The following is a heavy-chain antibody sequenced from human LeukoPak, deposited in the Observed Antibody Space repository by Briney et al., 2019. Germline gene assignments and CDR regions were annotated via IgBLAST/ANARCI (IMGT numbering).Heavy chain of an antibody. CDR3: ASPVVAARGYYYYYGMDF. V-gene: IGHV3-48*03. Sequence: LPGGSLRLSCAASGFTFSSYEMNWVRQAPGKGLEWVSYISSSGSNIYYADSVKGRFTISRDNAKNSLYLQMNSLRAEDTAVYYCASPVVAARGYYYYYGMDFWGKGNRVTVSS. CDR1: GFTFSSYE. D-gene: IGHD2-15*01. J-gene: IGHJ6*04. CDR2: ISSSGSNI.